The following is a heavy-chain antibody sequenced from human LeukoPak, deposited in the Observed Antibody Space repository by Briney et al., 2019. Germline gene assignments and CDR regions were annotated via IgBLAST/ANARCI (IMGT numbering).Heavy chain of an antibody. D-gene: IGHD3-3*01. V-gene: IGHV1-2*02. CDR1: GHTFTGYY. J-gene: IGHJ4*02. Sequence: GASVKVSCKASGHTFTGYYMHWVRQAPGQGLEWMGWINPNSGGTNYAQKFQGRVTMTRDTSISTAYMELSRLRSDDTAVYYCARDIKGYYDFWSGYTTEPYYFDYWGQGTLVTVSS. CDR2: INPNSGGT. CDR3: ARDIKGYYDFWSGYTTEPYYFDY.